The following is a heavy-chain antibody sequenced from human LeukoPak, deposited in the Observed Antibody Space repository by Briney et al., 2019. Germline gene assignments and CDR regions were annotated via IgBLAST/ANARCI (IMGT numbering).Heavy chain of an antibody. CDR3: AREIAVAGAFDY. V-gene: IGHV3-21*01. Sequence: GGSLRLSCAASGFTVSSNYMSWVRQAPGKGLEWVSGISPSGDITYYADSVKGRFTISRDNAKNSLYLQMNSLRAEDTAVYYCAREIAVAGAFDYWAREPWSPSPQ. CDR1: GFTVSSNY. J-gene: IGHJ4*02. D-gene: IGHD6-19*01. CDR2: ISPSGDIT.